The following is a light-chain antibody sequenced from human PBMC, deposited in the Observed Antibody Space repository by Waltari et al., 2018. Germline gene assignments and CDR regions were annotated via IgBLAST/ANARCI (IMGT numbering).Light chain of an antibody. CDR3: QQSLNTPPT. V-gene: IGKV1-39*01. CDR1: QSISNF. Sequence: DIPMTQSPSSLSASVGDRVTITCRTSQSISNFLNWYQQKSGKAPKLLISAASSLQSGVSSRFSGSGSGTEFTLTINNLQPEDFATYYCQQSLNTPPTFGQGSRLDIK. J-gene: IGKJ5*01. CDR2: AAS.